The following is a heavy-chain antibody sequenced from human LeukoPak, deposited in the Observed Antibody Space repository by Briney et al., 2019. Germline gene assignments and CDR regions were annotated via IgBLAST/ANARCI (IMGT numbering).Heavy chain of an antibody. CDR3: ASDLSRLYFDY. CDR1: GGSISSSSYY. J-gene: IGHJ4*02. D-gene: IGHD2-2*01. CDR2: IYYTGST. V-gene: IGHV4-39*07. Sequence: SETLSLTCTVSGGSISSSSYYWGWIRQPPGKGLEWIGTIYYTGSTYYNPSLKSRVTISVDTSRNQFSLKLSSVTAADTAVYYCASDLSRLYFDYWGQGTLVTGSS.